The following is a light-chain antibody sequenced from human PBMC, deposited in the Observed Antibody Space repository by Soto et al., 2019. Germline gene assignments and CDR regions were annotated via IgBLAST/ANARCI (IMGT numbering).Light chain of an antibody. J-gene: IGKJ4*01. CDR3: QQTNSFPLT. CDR2: GAS. Sequence: EMVMTQSPATLSVSPGERATLSCRASQSVSSNLAWYQQKPGQAPRLLIYGASTRATGIPARFSGSGSGTEFTLTITSLQSEDSATYYCQQTNSFPLTFGGGTKVEIK. V-gene: IGKV3-15*01. CDR1: QSVSSN.